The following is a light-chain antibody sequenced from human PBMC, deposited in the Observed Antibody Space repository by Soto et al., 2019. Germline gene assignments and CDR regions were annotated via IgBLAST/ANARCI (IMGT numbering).Light chain of an antibody. J-gene: IGKJ1*01. CDR2: GAS. CDR1: QSISSSY. Sequence: EIVMTQSPATLSVSPGERATLSCRASQSISSSYLAWYQQRPGQAPRLLIYGASSRATGIPARFSGSGSGTEFTLTISSLQSEDFAVYYCQQYNNWPRTLGQGTKV. CDR3: QQYNNWPRT. V-gene: IGKV3-15*01.